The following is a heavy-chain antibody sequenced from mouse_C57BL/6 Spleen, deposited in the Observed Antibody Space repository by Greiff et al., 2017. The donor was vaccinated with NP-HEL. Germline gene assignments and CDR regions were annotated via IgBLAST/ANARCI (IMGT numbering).Heavy chain of an antibody. CDR1: GYAFTNYL. D-gene: IGHD2-2*01. CDR2: INPGSGGT. V-gene: IGHV1-54*01. J-gene: IGHJ3*01. CDR3: ASAELWLRRFAY. Sequence: QVQLQQSGAELVRPGTSVKVSCKASGYAFTNYLIEWVKQRPGQGLEWIGVINPGSGGTNYNEKFKSNATLTADKSSSTAYMQISSLTSEDSSVYFCASAELWLRRFAYWGQGTLVTVSA.